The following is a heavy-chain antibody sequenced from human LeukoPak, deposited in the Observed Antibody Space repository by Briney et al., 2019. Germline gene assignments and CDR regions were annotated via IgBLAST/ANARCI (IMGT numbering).Heavy chain of an antibody. CDR1: GFTFSSYG. J-gene: IGHJ5*02. Sequence: GGSPRLSCAASGFTFSSYGMHWVRQAPGKGLEWVAVISYDGSNKYYADSVKGRFTISRDNSKNTLYLQMNSLRAEDTAVYYCAKDGEYCSSTSCYRNWFDPWGQGTLVTVSS. CDR3: AKDGEYCSSTSCYRNWFDP. V-gene: IGHV3-30*18. D-gene: IGHD2-2*02. CDR2: ISYDGSNK.